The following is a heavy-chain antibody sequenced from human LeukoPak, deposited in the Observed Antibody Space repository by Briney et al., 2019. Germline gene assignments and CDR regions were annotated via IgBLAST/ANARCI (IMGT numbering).Heavy chain of an antibody. CDR3: AREAGTYFDY. J-gene: IGHJ4*02. D-gene: IGHD6-19*01. V-gene: IGHV4-59*01. CDR2: IYYSGST. Sequence: PETLSLTCTVSGGSISSYYWSWIRQPPGKGLEWIGYIYYSGSTNYNPSLKSRVTISVDTSKNQFSLKLSSVTAADTAVYYCAREAGTYFDYWGQGTLVTVSS. CDR1: GGSISSYY.